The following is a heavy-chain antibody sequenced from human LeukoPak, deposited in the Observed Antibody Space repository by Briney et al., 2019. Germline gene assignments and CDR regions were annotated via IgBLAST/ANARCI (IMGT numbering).Heavy chain of an antibody. CDR2: ISAYNGNT. J-gene: IGHJ6*02. CDR1: GYTFTSYG. V-gene: IGHV1-18*01. Sequence: VASVKVTCKASGYTFTSYGISWVRQAPGQGLEWMGWISAYNGNTNYAQKLQGRVTMTTDTSTSTAYMELRSLRSDDTAVYYCARDCSSTSCYTNYYYGMDVWGQGTTVTVSS. CDR3: ARDCSSTSCYTNYYYGMDV. D-gene: IGHD2-2*02.